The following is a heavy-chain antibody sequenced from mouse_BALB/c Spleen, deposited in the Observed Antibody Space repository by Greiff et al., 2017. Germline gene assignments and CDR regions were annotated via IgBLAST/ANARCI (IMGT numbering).Heavy chain of an antibody. D-gene: IGHD4-1*01. CDR3: ARELGRFDY. Sequence: VQLQQSGAELVKPGASVKLSCKASGYTFTSYYMYWVKQRPGQGLEWIGEINPSNGGTNFNEKFKSKATLTVDKSSSTAYMQLSSLTSEDSAVYYCARELGRFDYWGQGTTLTVSS. V-gene: IGHV1S81*02. CDR1: GYTFTSYY. CDR2: INPSNGGT. J-gene: IGHJ2*01.